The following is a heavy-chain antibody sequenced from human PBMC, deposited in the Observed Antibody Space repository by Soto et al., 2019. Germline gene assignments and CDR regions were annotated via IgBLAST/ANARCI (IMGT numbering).Heavy chain of an antibody. CDR1: GGTISSYA. CDR3: ARDLYN. CDR2: IIPIFGTA. Sequence: XVKVSYKAFGGTISSYAIRWVRQAPGQGLEWMGGIIPIFGTANYAQKFQGRVTITADESTSTASMELSSLRSEDTAVYYCARDLYNWGQGTLVTVSS. J-gene: IGHJ4*02. V-gene: IGHV1-69*13. D-gene: IGHD3-16*01.